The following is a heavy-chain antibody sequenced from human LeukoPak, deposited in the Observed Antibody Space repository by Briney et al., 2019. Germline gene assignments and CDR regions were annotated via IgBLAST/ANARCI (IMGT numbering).Heavy chain of an antibody. Sequence: PGGSLRLSCAASGFTFSSYGMHWVRQAPGKGLEWVSSITYNGAATYYLDSVKARFTISRDNSRSTLYLQMDSLTAEDTALYYCAKDGLYFDGSTHIYYFDSWGQGTLVAVSS. CDR3: AKDGLYFDGSTHIYYFDS. D-gene: IGHD3-9*01. V-gene: IGHV3-23*01. CDR1: GFTFSSYG. J-gene: IGHJ4*02. CDR2: ITYNGAAT.